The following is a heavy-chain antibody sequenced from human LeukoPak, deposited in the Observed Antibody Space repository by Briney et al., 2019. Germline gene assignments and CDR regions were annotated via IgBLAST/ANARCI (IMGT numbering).Heavy chain of an antibody. V-gene: IGHV1-2*02. CDR1: GGSFSDYS. D-gene: IGHD2-15*01. J-gene: IGHJ4*02. Sequence: ASVKVSCKASGGSFSDYSISWVRQAPGQGLEWMGWINPNSGGTNYAQKFQGRVTMTRDTSISTAYMELSRLRSDDTAVYYCARDDSPGPGVDYWGQGTLVTVSS. CDR2: INPNSGGT. CDR3: ARDDSPGPGVDY.